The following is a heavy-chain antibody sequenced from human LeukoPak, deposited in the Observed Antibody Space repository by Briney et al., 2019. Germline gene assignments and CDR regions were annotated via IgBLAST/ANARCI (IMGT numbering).Heavy chain of an antibody. D-gene: IGHD4-23*01. J-gene: IGHJ4*02. CDR2: INPNSGGT. CDR3: ARDRGHDYGGNYYFDY. CDR1: GYTFTSYY. V-gene: IGHV1-2*02. Sequence: ASVKVSCKASGYTFTSYYMHWVRQAPGQGLEWMGWINPNSGGTNYAQKFQGRVTMTRDTSISTAYMELSRLRSDDTAVYYCARDRGHDYGGNYYFDYWGQGTLVTVSS.